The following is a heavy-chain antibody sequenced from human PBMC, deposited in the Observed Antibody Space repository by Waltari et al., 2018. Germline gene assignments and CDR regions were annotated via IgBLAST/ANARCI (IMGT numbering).Heavy chain of an antibody. D-gene: IGHD3-9*01. CDR1: GYTFTDYY. Sequence: TVKISCKVSGYTFTDYYMHWVQQAPGKGLEWMGLVDPEDGETIYAEKFQGRVTITADTSTDTAYMELSSLRSEDTAVYYCATVQYYDILTGWDAFDIWGQGTMVTVSS. CDR3: ATVQYYDILTGWDAFDI. CDR2: VDPEDGET. J-gene: IGHJ3*02. V-gene: IGHV1-69-2*01.